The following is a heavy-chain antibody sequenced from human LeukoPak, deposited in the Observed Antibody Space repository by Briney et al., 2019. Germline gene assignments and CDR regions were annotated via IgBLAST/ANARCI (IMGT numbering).Heavy chain of an antibody. V-gene: IGHV3-13*01. Sequence: GGSLRLSCAASGFTFSSYDMHWVRQATGKGLEWVSAIGTAGDTYYPGSVKGRFTISRENAKNSLYLQMNSLRAGDTAVYYCARGLLSGWFGEFGDAFDIWGQGTMVTVSS. CDR3: ARGLLSGWFGEFGDAFDI. CDR2: IGTAGDT. CDR1: GFTFSSYD. J-gene: IGHJ3*02. D-gene: IGHD3-10*01.